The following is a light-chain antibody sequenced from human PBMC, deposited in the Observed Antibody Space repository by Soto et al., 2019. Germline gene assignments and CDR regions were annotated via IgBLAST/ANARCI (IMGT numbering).Light chain of an antibody. Sequence: QSVLTQPPSVSGAPGQRVTISCTGSSSNIGAGYDVHWYQQLPGTAPKLLIYGNSNRPSGVPDRFSGSKSGTSASLAITGLQAEEEAHYHCQSYDSGLSGSVFGGGTKLTVL. CDR1: SSNIGAGYD. V-gene: IGLV1-40*01. CDR3: QSYDSGLSGSV. CDR2: GNS. J-gene: IGLJ3*02.